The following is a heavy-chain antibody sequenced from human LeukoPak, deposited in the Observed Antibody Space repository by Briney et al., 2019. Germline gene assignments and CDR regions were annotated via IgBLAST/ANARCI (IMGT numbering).Heavy chain of an antibody. Sequence: GGSLRLSCAASGFTFSSYGMHWVSQAPGKGLEWVAVIWYDGSNKYYADSVKGRFTISRDNSKNTLYLQMNSLRAEDTAVYYCAREGDGYNNFDYWGQGTLVTVSS. J-gene: IGHJ4*02. CDR2: IWYDGSNK. V-gene: IGHV3-33*01. D-gene: IGHD5-24*01. CDR1: GFTFSSYG. CDR3: AREGDGYNNFDY.